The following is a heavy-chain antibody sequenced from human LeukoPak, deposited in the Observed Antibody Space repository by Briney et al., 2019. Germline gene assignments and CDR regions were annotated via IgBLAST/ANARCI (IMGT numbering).Heavy chain of an antibody. V-gene: IGHV4-34*01. J-gene: IGHJ4*02. Sequence: SETLSLTCAVYGGSFSGYYWSWIRQPPGKGLEWIGEINHSGSTNYNPSLKSRVTISVDTSKNQFSLKLSSVTAADTAVHYCVRYGWAMVDYWGQGTLVTVSS. CDR2: INHSGST. D-gene: IGHD5-18*01. CDR3: VRYGWAMVDY. CDR1: GGSFSGYY.